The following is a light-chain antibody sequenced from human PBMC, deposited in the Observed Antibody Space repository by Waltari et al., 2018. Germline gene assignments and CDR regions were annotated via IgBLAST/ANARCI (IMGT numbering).Light chain of an antibody. CDR3: LHLNNFPLS. CDR2: AAS. CDR1: QGISTY. V-gene: IGKV1-9*01. Sequence: DIQLTQSPSFLSASVRDRVTITCRASQGISTYLAWYQQKPGTAPKLLIYAASTLQSDIPSRFSGSGSGTEFTLTISSLQPEDFATYYCLHLNNFPLSFGGGTKVELK. J-gene: IGKJ4*01.